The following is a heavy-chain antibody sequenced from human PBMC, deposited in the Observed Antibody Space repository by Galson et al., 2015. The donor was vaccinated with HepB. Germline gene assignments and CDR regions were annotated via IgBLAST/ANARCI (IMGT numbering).Heavy chain of an antibody. CDR2: ISAYNGNT. V-gene: IGHV1-18*01. J-gene: IGHJ4*02. CDR1: GSTFTSYG. D-gene: IGHD6-13*01. CDR3: ASTTVAAAGKGPDGY. Sequence: SVKVSCKASGSTFTSYGISWVRQAPGQGLEWMGWISAYNGNTKYTQKLQGRVTMTTDTSTSTAYMELRSLRSDDTAVYYCASTTVAAAGKGPDGYWGQGTLVTVSS.